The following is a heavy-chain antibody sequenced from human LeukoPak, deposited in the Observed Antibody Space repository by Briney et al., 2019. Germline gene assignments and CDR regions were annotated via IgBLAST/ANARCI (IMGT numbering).Heavy chain of an antibody. CDR1: GFTFDDYA. Sequence: GGSLRLSCAASGFTFDDYAMHWVRPAPGKGLEWVSGISWNSGSIGYADSVKGRFTISRDNAKNSLYLQMNSLRAEDTALYYCAKGPQRGYSYVGHFDYWGQGTLVTVSS. V-gene: IGHV3-9*01. CDR2: ISWNSGSI. D-gene: IGHD5-18*01. CDR3: AKGPQRGYSYVGHFDY. J-gene: IGHJ4*02.